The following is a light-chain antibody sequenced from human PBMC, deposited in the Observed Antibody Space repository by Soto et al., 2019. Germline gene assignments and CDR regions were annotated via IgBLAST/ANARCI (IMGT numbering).Light chain of an antibody. Sequence: EIVMTQSPATLSVSPGERATLSCRASQSVSSKLAWYQQKPGQAPRLLIYGAFTRATGIPARFSGSGSGTEFTLTISSLQSEDFAVYYCQQYNTWPPITFGQGTRLEI. CDR1: QSVSSK. V-gene: IGKV3-15*01. CDR2: GAF. J-gene: IGKJ5*01. CDR3: QQYNTWPPIT.